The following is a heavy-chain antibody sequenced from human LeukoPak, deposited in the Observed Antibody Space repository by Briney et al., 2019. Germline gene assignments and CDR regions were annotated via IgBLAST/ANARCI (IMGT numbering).Heavy chain of an antibody. Sequence: GGSLRLSCAASGFTFSNYGVHWVRQAPGKGLEWVAVIWYDGSDEYYADSVKGRFTISRDNSKNTLYLQMNSLRVEDTAVYYCARDRVDYWGQGILVTVSS. J-gene: IGHJ4*02. CDR1: GFTFSNYG. CDR3: ARDRVDY. CDR2: IWYDGSDE. V-gene: IGHV3-33*01.